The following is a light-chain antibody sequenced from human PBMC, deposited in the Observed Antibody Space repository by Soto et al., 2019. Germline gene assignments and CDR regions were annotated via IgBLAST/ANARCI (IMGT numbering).Light chain of an antibody. CDR3: QQTHTFPWT. Sequence: DLQLTKSPSSLSASVRDRVSITCLASQSIGSNLNWYQQSPGKAPKLLVFAASSKPRGVPLRFDARGSGTDFSLTIYNLQPEDFVTYYCQQTHTFPWTFGQGTKVDIK. V-gene: IGKV1-39*01. CDR1: QSIGSN. CDR2: AAS. J-gene: IGKJ1*01.